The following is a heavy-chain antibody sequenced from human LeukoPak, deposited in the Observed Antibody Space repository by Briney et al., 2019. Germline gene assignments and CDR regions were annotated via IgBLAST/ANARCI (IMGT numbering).Heavy chain of an antibody. CDR1: GYTFTSYY. J-gene: IGHJ4*02. CDR3: ARGRGFYSGSSSYYFAY. Sequence: ASVKVSFKASGYTFTSYYMHWVRQAPGQGLEGMGIINPSGGSTSYAQKFQGRVTMTRHTSPSTVYMELSSLRSEATAVYYCARGRGFYSGSSSYYFAYWGQGTLVTVSS. D-gene: IGHD1-26*01. V-gene: IGHV1-46*01. CDR2: INPSGGST.